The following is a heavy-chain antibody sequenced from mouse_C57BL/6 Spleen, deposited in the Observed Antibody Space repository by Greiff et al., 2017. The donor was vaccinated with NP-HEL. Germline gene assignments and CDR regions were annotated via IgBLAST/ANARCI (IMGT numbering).Heavy chain of an antibody. J-gene: IGHJ4*01. Sequence: QVQLQQPGAELVRPGSSVKLSCKASGYTFTSYWMDWVKQRPGQGLEWIGNIYPSDSETHYNQKFKDKATLTVDKSSSTAYMQLSSLTSEDSAVYYCARFDYYRNCGNAMDYWGQGTSVTVSS. V-gene: IGHV1-61*01. CDR3: ARFDYYRNCGNAMDY. D-gene: IGHD2-1*01. CDR1: GYTFTSYW. CDR2: IYPSDSET.